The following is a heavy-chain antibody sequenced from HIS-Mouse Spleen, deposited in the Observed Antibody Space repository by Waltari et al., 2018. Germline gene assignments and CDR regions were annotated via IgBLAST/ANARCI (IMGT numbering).Heavy chain of an antibody. CDR1: GGSISSSSYS. Sequence: QLQLQESGPVLVKPSETLSLTCTVSGGSISSSSYSWGWIRQPPGKGLEWIGSIYYSGSTYYNPSLKSRVTISVDTSKNQFSLKLSSVTAADTAVYYCAREIPYSSSWYDWYFDLWGRGTLVTVSS. V-gene: IGHV4-39*07. J-gene: IGHJ2*01. D-gene: IGHD6-13*01. CDR2: IYYSGST. CDR3: AREIPYSSSWYDWYFDL.